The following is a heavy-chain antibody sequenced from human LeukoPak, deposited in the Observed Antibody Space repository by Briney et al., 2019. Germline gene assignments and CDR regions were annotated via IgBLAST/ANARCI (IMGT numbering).Heavy chain of an antibody. CDR3: ARDLVVVTGLRTRGSFDI. Sequence: ASVKVSCKASEYTFTGYSMNWVRQAPGQGLEWMGIINPSGGTTSYAQKFQGRVTVTRDTSTSTVYMELSSLRSEDTAVYYCARDLVVVTGLRTRGSFDIWGQGTMVTVSS. CDR1: EYTFTGYS. CDR2: INPSGGTT. D-gene: IGHD2-21*02. V-gene: IGHV1-46*01. J-gene: IGHJ3*02.